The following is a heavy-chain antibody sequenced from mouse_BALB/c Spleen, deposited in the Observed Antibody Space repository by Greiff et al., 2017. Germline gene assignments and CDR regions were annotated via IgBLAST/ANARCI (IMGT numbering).Heavy chain of an antibody. Sequence: EVKVEESGPGLVKPSQSLSLTCSVTGYSITSGYYWNWIRQFPGNKLEWMGYISYDGSNNYNPSLKNRISITRDTSKNQFFLKLNSVTTEDTATYYCARTPYYYGSSYWYFDVWGAGTTVTVSS. CDR1: GYSITSGYY. D-gene: IGHD1-1*01. J-gene: IGHJ1*01. V-gene: IGHV3-6*02. CDR3: ARTPYYYGSSYWYFDV. CDR2: ISYDGSN.